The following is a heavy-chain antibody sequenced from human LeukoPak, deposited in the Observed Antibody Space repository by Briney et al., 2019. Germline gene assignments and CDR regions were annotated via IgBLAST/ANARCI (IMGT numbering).Heavy chain of an antibody. CDR1: GFTFSSYG. D-gene: IGHD4-17*01. CDR2: IWYDGSNK. J-gene: IGHJ3*02. CDR3: AKDTTGGAFDI. V-gene: IGHV3-33*06. Sequence: QPGGSLRLSCAASGFTFSSYGMHWVRQAPGKGLEWVADIWYDGSNKYYADSVKGRFTISRDNTKNALYLQMNSLRAEDTAVYYCAKDTTGGAFDIWGQGTMVTVSS.